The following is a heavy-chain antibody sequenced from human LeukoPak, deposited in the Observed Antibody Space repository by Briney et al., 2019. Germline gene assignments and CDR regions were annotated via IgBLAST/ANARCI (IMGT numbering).Heavy chain of an antibody. Sequence: SETLSLTCTVSGGSISSSSYYWGWIRQPPGKGLKWIGSIYYSGSTYYNPSLKSRVTISVDTSKNQFSLKLSSVTAADTAVYYCARPPQYCSSTSCYPPGDAFDIWGQGTMVTVSS. V-gene: IGHV4-39*01. D-gene: IGHD2-2*01. CDR2: IYYSGST. J-gene: IGHJ3*02. CDR3: ARPPQYCSSTSCYPPGDAFDI. CDR1: GGSISSSSYY.